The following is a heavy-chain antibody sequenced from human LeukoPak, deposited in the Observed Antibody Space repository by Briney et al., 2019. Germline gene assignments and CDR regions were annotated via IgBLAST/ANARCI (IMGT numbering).Heavy chain of an antibody. CDR1: GFTFSSYS. CDR2: ISSSSSYI. V-gene: IGHV3-21*01. Sequence: PGGSLRLSCAASGFTFSSYSMNWVRQAPGKGLEGVSSISSSSSYIYYADSVKGRFTISRDNAKNSLYLQMNSLRAEDTAVYYCVTHELKDAFDIWGQGTMVTVSS. J-gene: IGHJ3*02. CDR3: VTHELKDAFDI. D-gene: IGHD3-10*01.